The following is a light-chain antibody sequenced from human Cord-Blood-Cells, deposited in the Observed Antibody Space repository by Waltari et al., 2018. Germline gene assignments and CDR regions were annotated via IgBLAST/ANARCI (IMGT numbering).Light chain of an antibody. CDR1: SSDVGGYNY. Sequence: QSALTQPRSVSGSPGQSVTISCTGTSSDVGGYNYVSWYQQHPGKAPKLMIYDVSKRPSGVPDRFSVSKSGNTASLTISGLQAEEEADYYCCSYAGSYTYVFGTGTKVTVL. V-gene: IGLV2-11*01. CDR2: DVS. CDR3: CSYAGSYTYV. J-gene: IGLJ1*01.